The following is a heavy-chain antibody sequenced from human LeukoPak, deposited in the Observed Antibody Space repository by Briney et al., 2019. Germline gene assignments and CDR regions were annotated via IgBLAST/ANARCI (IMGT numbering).Heavy chain of an antibody. CDR2: ISGSGGST. Sequence: GVSLRLSCAASGFKFSSYALDWVRQAPGKGLEWVSAISGSGGSTYYADSVKGRFTISRDNSKNTLYLQMNSLRAEDTAVYYCAKSPQYCSSTSCSGTYYFDYWGQGTLVTVSS. J-gene: IGHJ4*02. CDR1: GFKFSSYA. CDR3: AKSPQYCSSTSCSGTYYFDY. D-gene: IGHD2-2*01. V-gene: IGHV3-23*01.